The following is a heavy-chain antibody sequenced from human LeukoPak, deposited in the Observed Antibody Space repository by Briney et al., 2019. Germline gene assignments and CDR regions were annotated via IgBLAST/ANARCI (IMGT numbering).Heavy chain of an antibody. D-gene: IGHD3-10*01. CDR1: GGSISSYY. CDR3: ARAQELLWFGELLYYFDY. J-gene: IGHJ4*02. V-gene: IGHV4-4*07. CDR2: IYTSGST. Sequence: SDTLSLTCTVSGGSISSYYWSWIRQPAGKGLEWIGRIYTSGSTNYNPSLKSRVTMSVDTSKNQFSLKLSSVTAADTAVYYCARAQELLWFGELLYYFDYWGQGTLVTVSS.